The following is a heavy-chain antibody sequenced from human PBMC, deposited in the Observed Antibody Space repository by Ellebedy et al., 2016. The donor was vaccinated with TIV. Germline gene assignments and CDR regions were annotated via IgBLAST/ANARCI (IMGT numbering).Heavy chain of an antibody. Sequence: GESLKISXGASGFPFATYAMHWVRQAPGKGLEWISSISGRHASTHYANSVRGRFTMSRDISKNTVYLQMTSLRADDTATYYCAKGGDAINFYRAGPEGIDYWGQGALVTVSS. CDR2: ISGRHAST. D-gene: IGHD3-16*01. V-gene: IGHV3-23*01. J-gene: IGHJ4*02. CDR3: AKGGDAINFYRAGPEGIDY. CDR1: GFPFATYA.